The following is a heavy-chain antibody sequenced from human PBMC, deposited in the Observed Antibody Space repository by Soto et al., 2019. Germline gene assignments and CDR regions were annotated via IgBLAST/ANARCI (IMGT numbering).Heavy chain of an antibody. J-gene: IGHJ4*02. CDR2: IIPIFGTA. D-gene: IGHD3-10*01. CDR3: ARVNTMVRGVIGYFDY. V-gene: IGHV1-69*13. Sequence: SVKVSCKASGGTFSSYAISWVRQAPGQGLEWMGGIIPIFGTANYAQKFQGRVTITADESTSTAYMELSSLRSEDTAVYYCARVNTMVRGVIGYFDYWGQGTLVTVSS. CDR1: GGTFSSYA.